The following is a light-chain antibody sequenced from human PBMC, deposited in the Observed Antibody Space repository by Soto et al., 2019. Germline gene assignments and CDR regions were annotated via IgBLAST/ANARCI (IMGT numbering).Light chain of an antibody. CDR1: QGIRND. J-gene: IGKJ1*01. Sequence: AIQMTQSPSSLSASVGDRVTITCRASQGIRNDLAWYQQKPGKAPKLLIYAASSLQSGVPSRFSGSGSGTDFTLNINSLQPEDFATYYCLQDYGYPRTFGQGTKVEI. V-gene: IGKV1-6*01. CDR3: LQDYGYPRT. CDR2: AAS.